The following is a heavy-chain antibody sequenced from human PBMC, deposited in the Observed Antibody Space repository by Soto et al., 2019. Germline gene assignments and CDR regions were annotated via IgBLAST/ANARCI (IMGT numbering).Heavy chain of an antibody. V-gene: IGHV1-8*02. CDR3: ARRKERSGPHYFDY. CDR2: MNPSNGNT. Sequence: ASVKVSCKASGYTFTTYDVSWVRQASGQGLEWMGWMNPSNGNTGYAQKLQGRVTMTRNTSISTVYMELSGLRPDDTAVYYCARRKERSGPHYFDYWGQGTRVTVSS. J-gene: IGHJ4*02. D-gene: IGHD6-25*01. CDR1: GYTFTTYD.